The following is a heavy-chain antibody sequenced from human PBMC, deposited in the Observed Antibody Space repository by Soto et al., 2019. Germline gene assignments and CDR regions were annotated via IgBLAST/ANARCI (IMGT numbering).Heavy chain of an antibody. V-gene: IGHV4-31*03. CDR1: GGSISSGGYY. D-gene: IGHD3-16*02. CDR3: AREGAPDYVWGSYRSDWYFDL. Sequence: QVQLQESGPGLVKPSQTLSLTCTVSGGSISSGGYYWSWIRQHPGKGLEWIGYIYYSGSTYYNPSLKKRVTISVDTSKNQFSLKLSSVTAADTAVYYCAREGAPDYVWGSYRSDWYFDLWGRGTLVTVSS. CDR2: IYYSGST. J-gene: IGHJ2*01.